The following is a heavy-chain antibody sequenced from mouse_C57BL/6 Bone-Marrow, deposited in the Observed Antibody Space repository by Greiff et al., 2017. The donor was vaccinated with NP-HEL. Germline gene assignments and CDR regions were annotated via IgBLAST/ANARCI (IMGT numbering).Heavy chain of an antibody. D-gene: IGHD2-10*02. CDR3: ARWGEYGNSLYFDY. CDR2: VYPYNGGT. CDR1: GFTFTDYY. J-gene: IGHJ2*01. Sequence: VHVKQSGPVLVKPGPSVKISCKASGFTFTDYYMHWVKQSHGKSLEWIGLVYPYNGGTSYNQKFKGKATLTVDTSSSTAYMELNSLTSEDSAVYYCARWGEYGNSLYFDYWGQGTTLTVSS. V-gene: IGHV1-36*01.